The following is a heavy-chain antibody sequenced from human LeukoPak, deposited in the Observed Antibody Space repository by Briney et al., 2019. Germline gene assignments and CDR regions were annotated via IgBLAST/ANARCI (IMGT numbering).Heavy chain of an antibody. CDR3: ARGPSDIVVVPAAMENWFDP. V-gene: IGHV3-21*01. Sequence: GGSLRLSCAASGFTFSSYAMSWVRQVPGKGLEWVSSISSSSSYIYYADSVKGRFTISRDNAKSSLYLQMNSLRAEDTAVYYCARGPSDIVVVPAAMENWFDPWGQGTLVTVSS. CDR1: GFTFSSYA. D-gene: IGHD2-2*01. CDR2: ISSSSSYI. J-gene: IGHJ5*02.